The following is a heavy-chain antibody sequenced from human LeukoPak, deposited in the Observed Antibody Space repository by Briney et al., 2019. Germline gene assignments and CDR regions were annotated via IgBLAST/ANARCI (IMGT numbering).Heavy chain of an antibody. D-gene: IGHD6-19*01. CDR2: INHSGST. CDR3: ARGDGYSSGWYRSGGCFDY. J-gene: IGHJ4*02. CDR1: GGSFSGYY. Sequence: RASETLSLTCAVYGGSFSGYYWSWIRQPPGKGLEWIGEINHSGSTNYNPSLKSRVTISVDRSKNQFSLKLSSLTAADTGVYYCARGDGYSSGWYRSGGCFDYWGQGTLVTVSS. V-gene: IGHV4-34*01.